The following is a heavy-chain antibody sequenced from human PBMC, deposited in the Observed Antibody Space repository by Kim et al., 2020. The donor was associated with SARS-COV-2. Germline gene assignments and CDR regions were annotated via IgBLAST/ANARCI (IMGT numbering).Heavy chain of an antibody. CDR2: IIPIFGTA. CDR1: GGTFSSYA. J-gene: IGHJ5*02. Sequence: SVKVSCKASGGTFSSYAISWVRQAPGQGLEWMGGIIPIFGTANYAQKFQGRVTITADESTSTAYMELSSLRSEDTAVYYCAREFRLELHLPADARYNWFDPWGPGTLVTVSS. V-gene: IGHV1-69*13. CDR3: AREFRLELHLPADARYNWFDP. D-gene: IGHD1-7*01.